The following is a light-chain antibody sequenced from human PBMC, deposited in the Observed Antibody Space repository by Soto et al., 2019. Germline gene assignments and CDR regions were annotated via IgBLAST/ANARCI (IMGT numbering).Light chain of an antibody. CDR1: QYISNN. CDR2: GAS. J-gene: IGKJ5*01. V-gene: IGKV3-15*01. CDR3: QQYNHWSSIT. Sequence: ELAMPQSPATLSVSQGERATLSCRASQYISNNLAWYQQRPGQAPSLLIYGASTRATGVPARFSGSGSGTDFLLSISGLQSEDSAVYDCQQYNHWSSITFGQGTRLEIK.